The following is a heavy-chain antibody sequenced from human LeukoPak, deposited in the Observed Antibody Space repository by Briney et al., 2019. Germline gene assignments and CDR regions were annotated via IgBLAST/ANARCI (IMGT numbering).Heavy chain of an antibody. V-gene: IGHV3-11*01. D-gene: IGHD2-15*01. J-gene: IGHJ4*02. Sequence: GGSLRLSCAASGFTFSDYYMSWIRQAPGKGLEWVSYISRSGSTIYYADSVKGRFTISRDNAKNSLYLQMNSLRAEYTAVYYCARDKGAGIVVVGAAPTYFDYWGQGTLVTVSS. CDR1: GFTFSDYY. CDR3: ARDKGAGIVVVGAAPTYFDY. CDR2: ISRSGSTI.